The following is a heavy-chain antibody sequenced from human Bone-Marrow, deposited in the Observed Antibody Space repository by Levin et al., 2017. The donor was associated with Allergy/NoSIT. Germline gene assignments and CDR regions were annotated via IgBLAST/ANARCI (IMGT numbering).Heavy chain of an antibody. CDR2: IIPTLGVT. V-gene: IGHV1-69*02. CDR3: ARSPAAGPKAF. J-gene: IGHJ4*02. D-gene: IGHD6-13*01. CDR1: GGASSTYS. Sequence: SVKVSCKAPGGASSTYSINWVRQAPGQGLEWMGNIIPTLGVTNYAQQFQDRVTISADKSTGTDYMELRSLKSEDTAVYYCARSPAAGPKAFWGQGTLVTVSS.